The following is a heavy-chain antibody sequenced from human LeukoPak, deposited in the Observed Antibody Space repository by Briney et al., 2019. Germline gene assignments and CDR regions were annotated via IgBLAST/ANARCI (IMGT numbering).Heavy chain of an antibody. J-gene: IGHJ4*02. D-gene: IGHD3-10*01. V-gene: IGHV3-23*01. CDR3: AKRGVVIRVILVGFHKEAYYFDS. CDR2: ISDSAGST. CDR1: GITLSNYG. Sequence: PGGSLRLSCAVSGITLSNYGMSWVRQAPGKGLEWVAGISDSAGSTNYADSVKGWFTISRDNRKNTLYLQMNSLRAEDTAVYFCAKRGVVIRVILVGFHKEAYYFDSWGQGALVTVSS.